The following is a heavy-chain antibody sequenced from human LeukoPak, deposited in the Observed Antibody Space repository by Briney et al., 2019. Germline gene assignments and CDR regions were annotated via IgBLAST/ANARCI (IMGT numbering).Heavy chain of an antibody. CDR1: GSTSSTYA. J-gene: IGHJ5*02. CDR3: ARWGGSFSSRFDP. Sequence: GRSLRLSCAASGSTSSTYAMSWVRQAAGKGLEWVSAISGSGASTYYADSVTGRFTISRDNSKNTVFLHMKTLRVEDTALYYCARWGGSFSSRFDPWGQGTLVTVSS. V-gene: IGHV3-23*01. D-gene: IGHD1-26*01. CDR2: ISGSGAST.